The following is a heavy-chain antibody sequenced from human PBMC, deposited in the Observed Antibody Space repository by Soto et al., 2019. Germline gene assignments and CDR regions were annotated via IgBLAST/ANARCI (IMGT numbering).Heavy chain of an antibody. CDR1: GFTFSDYH. V-gene: IGHV3-72*01. CDR2: IRPKANSHTT. CDR3: ARGKNSFDF. Sequence: LRLSCTTSGFTFSDYHMDWIRQGPGKGLEWVGLIRPKANSHTTEYAASAKGRFIISRDDSKNSLYLQLNSLTTEDTAVYYCARGKNSFDFWGQGALVTVSS. J-gene: IGHJ4*02.